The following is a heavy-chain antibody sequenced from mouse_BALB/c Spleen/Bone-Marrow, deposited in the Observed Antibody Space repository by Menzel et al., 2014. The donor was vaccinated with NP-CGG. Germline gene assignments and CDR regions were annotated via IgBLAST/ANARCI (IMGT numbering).Heavy chain of an antibody. Sequence: EVQLQQSGPELEKPGTSVKISCKASGYSFTGYNMNWVKQSNGKSLEWIGSIDPYYGGTNYNQKFKGKATLTVDKSSSTACMQLKSLTSEDSAVYYCARYNNYFDYWCQGTTLTVSS. J-gene: IGHJ2*01. V-gene: IGHV1-39*01. D-gene: IGHD1-3*01. CDR3: ARYNNYFDY. CDR2: IDPYYGGT. CDR1: GYSFTGYN.